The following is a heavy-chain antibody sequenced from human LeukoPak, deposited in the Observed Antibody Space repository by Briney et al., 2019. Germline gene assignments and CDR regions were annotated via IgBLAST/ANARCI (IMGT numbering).Heavy chain of an antibody. CDR3: ARRQYYDSSGYWYYFDH. CDR2: IYYSGNT. CDR1: GGSINSYY. Sequence: SETPSLTCTVSGGSINSYYWSWIRQPPGQGLEWIGQIYYSGNTQYSPSLRGRVSISADTSKNQLYLNLRSVTAADTAVYYCARRQYYDSSGYWYYFDHWGHGTLVTVSS. V-gene: IGHV4-59*08. J-gene: IGHJ4*01. D-gene: IGHD3-22*01.